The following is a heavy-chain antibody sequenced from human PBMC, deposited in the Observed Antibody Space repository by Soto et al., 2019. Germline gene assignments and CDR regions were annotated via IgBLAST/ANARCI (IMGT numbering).Heavy chain of an antibody. V-gene: IGHV3-33*01. CDR2: IWYDGSNK. D-gene: IGHD6-25*01. CDR1: GFTFSSYG. J-gene: IGHJ4*02. Sequence: QVQLVESGGGVVQPGRSLRLSCAASGFTFSSYGMHWVRQAPGKGLEWVAVIWYDGSNKYYADSVKGRFTISRDNSKNTLYLQMNSLRAEDTAVYYCARDDDRLGGREVCLDYWGQGTLVTVSS. CDR3: ARDDDRLGGREVCLDY.